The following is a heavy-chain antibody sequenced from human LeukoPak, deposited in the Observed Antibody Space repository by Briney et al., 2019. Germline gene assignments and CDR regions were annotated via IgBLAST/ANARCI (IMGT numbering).Heavy chain of an antibody. J-gene: IGHJ4*02. CDR3: ARAIRTGYYPYYFDY. CDR2: INPNSGGT. Sequence: ASVKVSCKASGYTFTGYYMHWVRQAPGQGLEWMGWINPNSGGTNYAQKFQGRVTMTRDASISTAYMELSRLRSDDTAVYYRARAIRTGYYPYYFDYWGQGTLVTVSS. CDR1: GYTFTGYY. V-gene: IGHV1-2*02. D-gene: IGHD3/OR15-3a*01.